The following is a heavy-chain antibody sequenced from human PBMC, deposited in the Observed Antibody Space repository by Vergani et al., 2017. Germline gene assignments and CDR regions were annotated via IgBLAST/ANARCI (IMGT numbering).Heavy chain of an antibody. V-gene: IGHV4-38-2*01. D-gene: IGHD4-17*01. J-gene: IGHJ4*02. Sequence: QVRLQESGPGLVKPSETLTLTCDVSGFSITRSYYCGWIRQPPGKGLEWIGDVYHSGNRYFNPSLKSGGTMSVDTSKNHFSLRLNSVTAADTAVYYCARHNTVSTTTVEYWGQGIQVTVSS. CDR1: GFSITRSYY. CDR3: ARHNTVSTTTVEY. CDR2: VYHSGNR.